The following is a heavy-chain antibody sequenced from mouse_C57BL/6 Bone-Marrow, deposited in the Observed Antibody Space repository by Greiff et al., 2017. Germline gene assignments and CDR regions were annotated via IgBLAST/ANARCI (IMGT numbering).Heavy chain of an antibody. CDR1: GFNIKDDD. V-gene: IGHV14-4*01. J-gene: IGHJ2*01. Sequence: VQLQQSGAELVRPGASVKLSCTASGFNIKDDDMHWVKQRPEQGLEWIGWIDPENGDTEYASKVQGKITITADTSANTSYLQLSSLTSEDTAVYYCTPCGLDGYWDQGPALTVSS. CDR3: TPCGLDGY. CDR2: IDPENGDT. D-gene: IGHD3-1*01.